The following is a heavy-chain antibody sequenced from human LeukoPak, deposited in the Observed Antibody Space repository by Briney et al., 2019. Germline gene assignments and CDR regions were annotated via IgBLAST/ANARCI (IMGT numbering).Heavy chain of an antibody. CDR2: IYYSGSP. CDR1: GDSITTYY. CDR3: ARHGGPTRGGWFDP. J-gene: IGHJ5*02. V-gene: IGHV4-59*08. D-gene: IGHD1-26*01. Sequence: SETLSLTCTVSGDSITTYYWSWIRQPPGKGLEWIGYIYYSGSPNYNPSLKSRVTISVDTSKNQFSLKLTSVTAADTAVYYCARHGGPTRGGWFDPWGQGTLVTVSS.